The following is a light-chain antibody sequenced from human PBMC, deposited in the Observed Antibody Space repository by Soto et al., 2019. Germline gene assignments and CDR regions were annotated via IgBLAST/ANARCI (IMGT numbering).Light chain of an antibody. J-gene: IGKJ2*01. CDR3: QQYIGAHPTYT. CDR2: AAS. V-gene: IGKV3-20*01. Sequence: EIVLTQSPGTLSLSPGERAALSCRASQSVSSSSLAWYQQKPGQPPRLLIYAASRRASGIPGRFNGSGSGTDFDLTITRRELDDDEVSYYQQYIGAHPTYTFGQGTKLEIK. CDR1: QSVSSSS.